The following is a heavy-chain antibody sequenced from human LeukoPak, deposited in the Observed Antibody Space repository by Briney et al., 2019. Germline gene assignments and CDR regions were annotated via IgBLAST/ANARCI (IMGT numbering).Heavy chain of an antibody. CDR2: MSGSGGRT. CDR1: GFTFNTYA. CDR3: AKWGCSGGSCYPFDY. J-gene: IGHJ4*02. D-gene: IGHD2-15*01. V-gene: IGHV3-23*01. Sequence: GGSLRLSCAASGFTFNTYAMSWVRQPPGKGLEWVSAMSGSGGRTYYADSVKGRFTISRDNSKNTLYLQMNSLRAEDTAVYYCAKWGCSGGSCYPFDYWGQGTLVTVSS.